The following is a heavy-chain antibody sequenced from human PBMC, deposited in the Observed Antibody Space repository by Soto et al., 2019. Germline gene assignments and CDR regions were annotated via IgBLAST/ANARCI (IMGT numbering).Heavy chain of an antibody. CDR2: LYSSGNT. Sequence: PSETLSLTCTVSGASISAYAWSWIRQPAGKGLEWIGRLYSSGNTNYNPSFKSRPTMSADTSKNQFSLKLSSVTAADTAVYYCARGPYSSGWYVVDYWGQGTLVTVSS. J-gene: IGHJ4*02. CDR1: GASISAYA. D-gene: IGHD6-19*01. V-gene: IGHV4-4*07. CDR3: ARGPYSSGWYVVDY.